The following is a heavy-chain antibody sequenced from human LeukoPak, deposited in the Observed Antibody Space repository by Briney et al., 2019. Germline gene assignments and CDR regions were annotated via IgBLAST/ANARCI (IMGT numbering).Heavy chain of an antibody. V-gene: IGHV4-34*01. CDR2: VNHRGST. CDR3: ATGTPKPDPIVVVPAAVRVAQAFDN. D-gene: IGHD2-2*01. J-gene: IGHJ4*02. Sequence: PSETLSLTCAVFGGSFSDYYWNRIRQTPRNGLEWIGEVNHRGSTRNNPSLKSRVTRSVDTSTNQFSLKLSSVTAADTAVYYCATGTPKPDPIVVVPAAVRVAQAFDNWGQGTLVTVSS. CDR1: GGSFSDYY.